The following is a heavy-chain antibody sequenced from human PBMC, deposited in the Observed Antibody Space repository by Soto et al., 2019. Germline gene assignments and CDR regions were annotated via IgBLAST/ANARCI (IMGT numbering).Heavy chain of an antibody. V-gene: IGHV1-8*01. Sequence: QVQLVQSGAEVKKPGASVKVSCKASGYTFTSYDINWVRQATGQGLEWMGWMNPNSGNTGYAQKFQGRVTMPRDTXXSTAYMELSSLRSEDTAVYYCARWPDGYYYYGMDVWGQGTTVTVSS. CDR3: ARWPDGYYYYGMDV. CDR1: GYTFTSYD. CDR2: MNPNSGNT. J-gene: IGHJ6*02.